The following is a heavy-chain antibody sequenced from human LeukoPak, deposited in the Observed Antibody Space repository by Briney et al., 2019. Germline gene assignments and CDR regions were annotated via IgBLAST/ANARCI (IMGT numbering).Heavy chain of an antibody. D-gene: IGHD3-10*01. V-gene: IGHV4-59*01. CDR3: AREGVSAYYYYMDV. CDR1: GGSISSDY. CDR2: IYYSGIT. Sequence: SETLSLTCTVSGGSISSDYWSWIRQPPGKGLEWIGYIYYSGITNYNPSLKSRVTISVDTSKNQFSLKLSSVTAADTAVYYCAREGVSAYYYYMDVWGKGTTVTVSS. J-gene: IGHJ6*03.